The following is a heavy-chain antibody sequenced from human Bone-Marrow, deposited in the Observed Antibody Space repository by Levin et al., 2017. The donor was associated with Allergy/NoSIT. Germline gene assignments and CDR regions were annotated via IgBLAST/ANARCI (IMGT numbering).Heavy chain of an antibody. Sequence: QTLSLTCTFSGFSLSTSGVGVGWIRQPPGKALEWLAVIYWDDDQRYSPSLKSRLTITKDTSKNQVVLTMTNVDPVDTATYYCAHSGVAVAVRAFDYWGQGTLVTVSS. V-gene: IGHV2-5*02. J-gene: IGHJ4*02. CDR1: GFSLSTSGVG. CDR2: IYWDDDQ. D-gene: IGHD6-19*01. CDR3: AHSGVAVAVRAFDY.